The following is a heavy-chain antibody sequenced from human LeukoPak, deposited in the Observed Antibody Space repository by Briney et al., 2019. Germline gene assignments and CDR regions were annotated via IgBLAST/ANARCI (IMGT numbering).Heavy chain of an antibody. CDR2: IGSSSTYI. D-gene: IGHD3-9*01. Sequence: GGSLRLSCVASGFTFRSYSMNWVRQAPGKGLEWVSSIGSSSTYIYYADSAKGRFTISRDNANNSLYLQMNSLRADDTAVYYCARDLNYDILTGSLRAYFDSWGQGTLVTVSS. CDR1: GFTFRSYS. V-gene: IGHV3-21*01. CDR3: ARDLNYDILTGSLRAYFDS. J-gene: IGHJ4*02.